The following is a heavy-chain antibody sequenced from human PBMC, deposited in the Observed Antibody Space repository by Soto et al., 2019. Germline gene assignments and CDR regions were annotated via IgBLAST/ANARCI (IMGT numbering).Heavy chain of an antibody. CDR3: AREIINLDLLYFDCLPNYYYYGMDV. D-gene: IGHD3-9*01. V-gene: IGHV1-2*04. CDR2: INPNSGGT. Sequence: QVQLVQSGAEVKKPGASVKVSCKASGYTFTGYYMHWVRQAPGQGLEWMGWINPNSGGTNYAQKFPGWVTMTRDTSISIVYIELSRLRSDDTSVDYCAREIINLDLLYFDCLPNYYYYGMDVWGQGTTVTVS. CDR1: GYTFTGYY. J-gene: IGHJ6*02.